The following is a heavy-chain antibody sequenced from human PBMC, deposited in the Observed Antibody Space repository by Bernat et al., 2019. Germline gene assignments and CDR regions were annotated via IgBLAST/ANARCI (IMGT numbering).Heavy chain of an antibody. Sequence: EVQLVESGGGLVQPGGSLRLSCAASGFTFTSAWMSWVRQAPGWGLEWVGLIKSNGETTENAALVKGRFTVSRDDSKNTLYLQMNSLKTEDTAVYYCTTDLPTFGVGEFEYWGQGTLVTVSS. V-gene: IGHV3-15*01. CDR1: GFTFTSAW. J-gene: IGHJ4*02. CDR3: TTDLPTFGVGEFEY. D-gene: IGHD3-3*01. CDR2: IKSNGETT.